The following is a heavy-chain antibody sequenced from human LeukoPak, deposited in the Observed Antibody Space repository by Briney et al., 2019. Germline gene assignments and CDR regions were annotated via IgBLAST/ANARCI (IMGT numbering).Heavy chain of an antibody. V-gene: IGHV3-21*01. CDR3: ARVTPDIAVAGTDY. Sequence: NPGGSLRLSCAASGFTFSSYSMNWVRQAPGKGLEWVSSISSSSSYIYYADSVKGRFTISRDNAKNSLYLQMNSLRAEDTAVYYCARVTPDIAVAGTDYWGQGTLVTVSS. CDR1: GFTFSSYS. J-gene: IGHJ4*02. D-gene: IGHD6-19*01. CDR2: ISSSSSYI.